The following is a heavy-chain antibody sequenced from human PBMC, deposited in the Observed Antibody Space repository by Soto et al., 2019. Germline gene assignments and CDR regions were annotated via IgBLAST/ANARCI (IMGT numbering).Heavy chain of an antibody. V-gene: IGHV1-69*01. Sequence: QVQLVQSGAEVKKPGSSVKVSCKASGGSFSSNAISWVRQAPGQGLEWMGGIIPILGSANYAQKFQDRLTITADGSTTTTYMELNSLRSEDAAVYYCACRERVDAFDIWGQGTLVTVSS. CDR1: GGSFSSNA. D-gene: IGHD1-26*01. CDR3: ACRERVDAFDI. J-gene: IGHJ3*02. CDR2: IIPILGSA.